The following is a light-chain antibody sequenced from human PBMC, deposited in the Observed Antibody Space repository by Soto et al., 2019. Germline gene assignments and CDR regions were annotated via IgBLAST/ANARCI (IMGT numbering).Light chain of an antibody. CDR2: DAT. CDR3: QQRSKWPVT. J-gene: IGKJ4*01. CDR1: QSVNSY. V-gene: IGKV3-11*01. Sequence: EIVLTQSPATLSLSPGERATLSCRASQSVNSYLAWYQQKPGQAPRLLIYDATTRATGIPARCSGSGSGTDFTLTISSLEPEDFAVYYCQQRSKWPVTFGGGTKVDIK.